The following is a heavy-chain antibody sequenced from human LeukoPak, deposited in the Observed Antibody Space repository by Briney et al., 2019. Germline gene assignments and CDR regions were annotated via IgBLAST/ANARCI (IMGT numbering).Heavy chain of an antibody. D-gene: IGHD2-15*01. CDR2: MNPNSGNT. J-gene: IGHJ5*02. CDR3: ARKDCSGGSCYSNWFDP. CDR1: GYTFTSYD. Sequence: ASVKVSCKASGYTFTSYDINWLRQATGQGLEWMGWMNPNSGNTGYAQKFQGRVTITRNTSISTAYMELSSLRSEDTAVYYCARKDCSGGSCYSNWFDPWGQGTLVTVSS. V-gene: IGHV1-8*03.